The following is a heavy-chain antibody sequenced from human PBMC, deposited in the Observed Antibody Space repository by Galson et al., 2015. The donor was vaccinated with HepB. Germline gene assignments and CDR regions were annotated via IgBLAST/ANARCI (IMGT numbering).Heavy chain of an antibody. Sequence: SLRLSCAGSGFTFSSYSMNWVRQAPGKGLEWVSSISSGSNYIYYGDSVKGRFTVSRHNAEQSLYLEMSSLTAEDTAVYYCARAIEEYHVWRAPSPGGNYYFYYMDVWGKGTTVTVSS. CDR2: ISSGSNYI. CDR1: GFTFSSYS. CDR3: ARAIEEYHVWRAPSPGGNYYFYYMDV. V-gene: IGHV3-21*01. J-gene: IGHJ6*03. D-gene: IGHD3-3*01.